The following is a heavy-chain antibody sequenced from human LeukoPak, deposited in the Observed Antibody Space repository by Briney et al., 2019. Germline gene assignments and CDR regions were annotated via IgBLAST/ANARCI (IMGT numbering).Heavy chain of an antibody. CDR3: ARRKPAAAGPGNFDY. J-gene: IGHJ4*02. Sequence: PSETLSLTCTVSGGSISSSSYYWGWIRQPPGKGLEWIGSIYYSGSTYYNPSLKSRVTISVDTSKNQFSLKLSSVTAADTAVYYCARRKPAAAGPGNFDYWGQGTLVTVSS. V-gene: IGHV4-39*07. CDR2: IYYSGST. D-gene: IGHD6-13*01. CDR1: GGSISSSSYY.